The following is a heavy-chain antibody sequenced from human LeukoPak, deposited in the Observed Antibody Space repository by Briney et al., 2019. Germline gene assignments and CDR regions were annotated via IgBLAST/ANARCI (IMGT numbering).Heavy chain of an antibody. CDR3: AKAAPSGNYYNVPGV. D-gene: IGHD3-10*01. CDR1: GFTFSSYA. Sequence: GGSLRLSCAASGFTFSSYAMSWVRQAPGKGLEWVSAISGSGGKTYYTDSVKGRFTISRDNSKNTLYLQMDSLRAEDTTVYYCAKAAPSGNYYNVPGVWGQGTLVTVSS. J-gene: IGHJ4*02. V-gene: IGHV3-23*01. CDR2: ISGSGGKT.